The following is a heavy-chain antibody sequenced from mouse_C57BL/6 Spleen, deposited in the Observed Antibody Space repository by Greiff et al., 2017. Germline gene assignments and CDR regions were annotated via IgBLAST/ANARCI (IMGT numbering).Heavy chain of an antibody. D-gene: IGHD4-1*01. CDR3: ARDWDGDFDY. CDR2: IYPSDSET. Sequence: LQQPGAELVRPGSSVKLSCKASGYTFTSYWMDWVKQRPGQGLEWIGNIYPSDSETHYNQKFKDKATLTVDKSSSTAYMQLSSLTSEDSAVYYCARDWDGDFDYWGQGTTLTVSS. J-gene: IGHJ2*01. CDR1: GYTFTSYW. V-gene: IGHV1-61*01.